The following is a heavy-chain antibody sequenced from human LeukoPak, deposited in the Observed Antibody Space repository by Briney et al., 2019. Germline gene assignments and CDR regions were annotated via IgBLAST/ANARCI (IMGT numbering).Heavy chain of an antibody. J-gene: IGHJ3*02. CDR3: ASRYCGGDCYSDAFDI. CDR2: IYPGDSDT. CDR1: GYSFTSYW. Sequence: PGESLKISCKGSGYSFTSYWIGWVRQMPGKGLEWMGIIYPGDSDTRYSPSFQGRVTISADKSISTAYLQWSSLKASDTAMYYCASRYCGGDCYSDAFDIWGQGTMVTVSS. D-gene: IGHD2-21*02. V-gene: IGHV5-51*01.